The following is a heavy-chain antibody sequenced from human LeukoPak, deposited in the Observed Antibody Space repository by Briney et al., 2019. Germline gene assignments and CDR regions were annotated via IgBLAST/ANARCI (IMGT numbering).Heavy chain of an antibody. CDR3: VISPYDLWRGYYLY. J-gene: IGHJ4*02. CDR2: INWNGGST. D-gene: IGHD3-3*01. V-gene: IGHV3-20*01. Sequence: PGGSLRLSCAASGLTFHNYGMSWVRQVPGKGLEWVSAINWNGGSTSYADSVKGRFTISRDNAKNTLYLQMNSLRDEDTALYHCVISPYDLWRGYYLYWGQGALVTVSS. CDR1: GLTFHNYG.